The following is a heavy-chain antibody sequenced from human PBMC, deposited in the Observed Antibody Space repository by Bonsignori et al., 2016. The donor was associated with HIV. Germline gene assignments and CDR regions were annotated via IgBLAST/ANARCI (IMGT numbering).Heavy chain of an antibody. J-gene: IGHJ4*02. CDR3: ARARPMIVVAVPHFDY. Sequence: PGKGLEWIGYIYYSGSTNYNPSLKSRVTISVDTSKNQFSLKLSSVTAADTAVYYCARARPMIVVAVPHFDYWGQGTLVTVSS. V-gene: IGHV4-59*13. CDR2: IYYSGST. D-gene: IGHD3-22*01.